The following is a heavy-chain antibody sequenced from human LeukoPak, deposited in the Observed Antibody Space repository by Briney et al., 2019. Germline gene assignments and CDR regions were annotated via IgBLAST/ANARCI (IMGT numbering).Heavy chain of an antibody. Sequence: SETLFLTCAVYGGSFSGYYWSWIRQPPGKGLEWIGEINHSGSTNYNPSLKSRVTISVDTSKNQFSLKLSSVTGADTAVYYCASGLENYYGSGSYYKVWGQGTLVTVSS. D-gene: IGHD3-10*01. V-gene: IGHV4-34*01. CDR3: ASGLENYYGSGSYYKV. CDR2: INHSGST. CDR1: GGSFSGYY. J-gene: IGHJ4*02.